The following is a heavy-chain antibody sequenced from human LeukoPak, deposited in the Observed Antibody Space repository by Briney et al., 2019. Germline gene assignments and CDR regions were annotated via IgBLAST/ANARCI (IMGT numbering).Heavy chain of an antibody. CDR1: GITFSSYS. D-gene: IGHD1-26*01. V-gene: IGHV3-21*04. Sequence: GGSLRLSCAASGITFSSYSMNWVRQAPGKGLEWVSSISYTGTYIYYADSVKGRFTISRDNAQNSLYLQMNSLRAEDTAIYYCVRDRGTYRPIDYWGQGTLVTVSS. CDR2: ISYTGTYI. J-gene: IGHJ4*02. CDR3: VRDRGTYRPIDY.